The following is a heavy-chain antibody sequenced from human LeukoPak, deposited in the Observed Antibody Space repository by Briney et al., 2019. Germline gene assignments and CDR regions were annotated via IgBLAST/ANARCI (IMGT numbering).Heavy chain of an antibody. CDR3: ARDSSGGSFDY. Sequence: GGSLRLSCAASGFTFSDYYMNWIRQAPGKGLEWVSYISRGGNTIYYADSVKGRFTISRDNAKNSLYLQLNSLRAEDTAVYYCARDSSGGSFDYWGQGTLVTVSS. J-gene: IGHJ4*02. CDR2: ISRGGNTI. CDR1: GFTFSDYY. V-gene: IGHV3-11*01. D-gene: IGHD3-16*01.